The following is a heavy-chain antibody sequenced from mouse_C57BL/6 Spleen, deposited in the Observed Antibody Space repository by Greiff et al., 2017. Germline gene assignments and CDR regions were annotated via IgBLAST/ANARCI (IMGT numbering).Heavy chain of an antibody. V-gene: IGHV1-64*01. CDR3: ARSFYEGYSGHFDY. CDR1: GYTFTSYW. Sequence: VQLQQPGAELVKPGASVKLSCKASGYTFTSYWMHWVKQRPGQGLEWIGMIHPNSGSTNYNEKFKSKATLTVDKSSSTAYMQLSSLTSEDSAVYYCARSFYEGYSGHFDYWGQGTTLTVSS. J-gene: IGHJ2*01. D-gene: IGHD2-3*01. CDR2: IHPNSGST.